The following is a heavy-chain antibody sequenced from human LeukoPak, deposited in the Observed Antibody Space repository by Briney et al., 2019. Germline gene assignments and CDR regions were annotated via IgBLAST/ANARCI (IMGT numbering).Heavy chain of an antibody. CDR1: GGSISSSGYY. V-gene: IGHV4-39*01. CDR3: ARLRDGRWLLEY. Sequence: PSQTLSLTCTASGGSISSSGYYWGWIRQPPGKGLEWIASINYSGTTYYNPSLKSRVTISEDRSKNQFSLKLSSVTAADTAVYYCARLRDGRWLLEYWGQGTLVTVSS. J-gene: IGHJ4*02. D-gene: IGHD5-24*01. CDR2: INYSGTT.